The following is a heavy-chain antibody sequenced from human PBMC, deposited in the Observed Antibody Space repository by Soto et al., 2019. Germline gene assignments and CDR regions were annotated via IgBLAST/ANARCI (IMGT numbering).Heavy chain of an antibody. D-gene: IGHD3-9*01. CDR3: SRVANYDILTGYYPLYNWFDP. Sequence: PSETLSLTCAVYGGSFSGHSWTWIRQSPGKGLEWIGDINHSGRVNYSPSLKSRVTISLDTSKNQFSLTLSAVTAADTAMYYCSRVANYDILTGYYPLYNWFDPWGQGTLVTVSS. CDR1: GGSFSGHS. CDR2: INHSGRV. J-gene: IGHJ5*02. V-gene: IGHV4-34*01.